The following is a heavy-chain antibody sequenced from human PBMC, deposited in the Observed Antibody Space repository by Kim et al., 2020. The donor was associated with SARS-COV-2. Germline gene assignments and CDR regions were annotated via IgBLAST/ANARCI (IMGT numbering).Heavy chain of an antibody. D-gene: IGHD6-13*01. CDR3: AKDERYSSSPPDY. Sequence: YADSVKGRFTISRDNSKNTLYLQMNSLRAEDTAVYYCAKDERYSSSPPDYWGQGTLVTVSS. V-gene: IGHV3-23*01. J-gene: IGHJ4*02.